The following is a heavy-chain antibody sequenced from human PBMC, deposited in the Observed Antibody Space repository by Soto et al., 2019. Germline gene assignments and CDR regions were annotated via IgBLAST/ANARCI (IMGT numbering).Heavy chain of an antibody. CDR2: ISYDGSNK. CDR1: GFTFSSYG. J-gene: IGHJ4*02. CDR3: AKDLSSSWYRAPGFDY. Sequence: QVQLVESGGGVVQPGRSLRLSCAASGFTFSSYGMHWVRQAPGKGLEWVAVISYDGSNKYYADSVKGRFTISRDNSKNTLYLQMNSLRAEDTAVYYCAKDLSSSWYRAPGFDYCGQGTLVTVSS. D-gene: IGHD6-13*01. V-gene: IGHV3-30*18.